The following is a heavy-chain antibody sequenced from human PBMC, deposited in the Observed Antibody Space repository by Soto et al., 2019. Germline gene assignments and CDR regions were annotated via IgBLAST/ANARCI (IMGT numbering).Heavy chain of an antibody. CDR2: IIPIFGTA. D-gene: IGHD3-3*01. CDR1: GGTFSSYA. J-gene: IGHJ6*02. Sequence: QVQLVQSGAEVKKPGSSVKVSCKASGGTFSSYAISWVRQAPGQGLEWMGGIIPIFGTANYAQKFQGRVTITADESTSTAYMELSSLRSEDTAVYYCARGGGEGFGVVSQYYYYYYGMDVWGQGTTVTVSS. V-gene: IGHV1-69*01. CDR3: ARGGGEGFGVVSQYYYYYYGMDV.